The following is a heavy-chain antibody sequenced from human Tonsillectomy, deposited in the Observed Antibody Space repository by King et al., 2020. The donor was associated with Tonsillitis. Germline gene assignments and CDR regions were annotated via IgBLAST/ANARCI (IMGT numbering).Heavy chain of an antibody. CDR3: ARAVRVVNGDY. CDR2: ISSSSNYI. CDR1: GFTFTSYT. Sequence: VQLVESGGGLVKPGGSLRLSCAASGFTFTSYTINWVRQAPGKGLEWVSCISSSSNYIYYADSVKGRFTVSRDNAKNSVYLQMNNLRAEDTAVYYCARAVRVVNGDYWGQGALCTVSS. D-gene: IGHD2-8*02. J-gene: IGHJ4*02. V-gene: IGHV3-21*06.